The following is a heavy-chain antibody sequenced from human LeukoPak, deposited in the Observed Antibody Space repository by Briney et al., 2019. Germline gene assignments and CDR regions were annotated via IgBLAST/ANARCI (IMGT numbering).Heavy chain of an antibody. D-gene: IGHD6-19*01. J-gene: IGHJ3*02. CDR1: GFTFDDYG. Sequence: GGSLRLSCAASGFTFDDYGMSWVRHAPGKGLEWVSGINWNGGSTAYADSVKGRFTISRDNAKNSLYLQMNSLRAEDTALYYCARYSSGSIAYALDIWGQGTMVTVSS. V-gene: IGHV3-20*04. CDR2: INWNGGST. CDR3: ARYSSGSIAYALDI.